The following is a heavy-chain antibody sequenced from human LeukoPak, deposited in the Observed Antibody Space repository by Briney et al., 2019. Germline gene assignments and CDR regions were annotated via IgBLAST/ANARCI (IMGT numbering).Heavy chain of an antibody. J-gene: IGHJ4*02. D-gene: IGHD2-15*01. CDR3: ARAPRGYCSGGSCFDY. Sequence: ASVKVSCKASGYTFSGYYMHWVRQAPGQGLDWLGWIHPDSGGTNSAQKFQGGVTMTRDTSISTVYMELSRLKSDDTAVYYCARAPRGYCSGGSCFDYWGQGTLGTVSS. V-gene: IGHV1-2*02. CDR1: GYTFSGYY. CDR2: IHPDSGGT.